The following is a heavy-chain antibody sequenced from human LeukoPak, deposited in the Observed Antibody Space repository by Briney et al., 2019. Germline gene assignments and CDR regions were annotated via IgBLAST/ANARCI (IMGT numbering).Heavy chain of an antibody. J-gene: IGHJ3*02. CDR3: AKEQGAGPDAFDI. CDR2: ISGSGGST. Sequence: GGSLRLSCAASGFTFSSYEMNWVRQAPGKGLEWVSAISGSGGSTYYADSVKGRFTISRDNSKNTLYLQMNSLRAEDTAVYYCAKEQGAGPDAFDIWGQGTMVTVSS. V-gene: IGHV3-23*01. CDR1: GFTFSSYE.